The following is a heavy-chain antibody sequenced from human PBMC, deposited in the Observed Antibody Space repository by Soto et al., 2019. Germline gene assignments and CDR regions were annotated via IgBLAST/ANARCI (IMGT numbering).Heavy chain of an antibody. Sequence: RSDTLSRKCTVLGGCLSNSNYYWGWIRQSPGKGLEWIGSVYYRGRSYSKSSVKSRVTISVDTSKNQFSLNLNSVTASDTAVYYCVSQRTSVLTQAYFDYWGPGALVTAPQ. V-gene: IGHV4-39*01. CDR3: VSQRTSVLTQAYFDY. CDR1: GGCLSNSNYY. J-gene: IGHJ4*02. CDR2: VYYRGRS. D-gene: IGHD2-8*01.